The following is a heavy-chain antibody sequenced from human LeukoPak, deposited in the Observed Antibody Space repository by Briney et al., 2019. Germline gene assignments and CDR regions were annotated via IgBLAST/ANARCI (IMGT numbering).Heavy chain of an antibody. Sequence: GGSLRLSCAASGFTFSSYWMSWVRQAPGKGLEWVANIKQDGSEKYYVDSVKGRFTISRDNAKNSLYLQMNSLRAEDTAVYYCARVGEWFGELQFGYWGQGTLVTVSS. D-gene: IGHD3-10*01. CDR2: IKQDGSEK. J-gene: IGHJ4*02. CDR1: GFTFSSYW. CDR3: ARVGEWFGELQFGY. V-gene: IGHV3-7*01.